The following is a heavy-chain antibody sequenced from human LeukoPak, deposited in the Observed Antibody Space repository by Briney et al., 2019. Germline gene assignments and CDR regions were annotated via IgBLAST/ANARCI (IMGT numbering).Heavy chain of an antibody. J-gene: IGHJ4*02. V-gene: IGHV1-69*13. Sequence: ASVKVSCKASGGTFSSYAISWVRQAPGQGLEWMGGIIPIFGTANYAQKFQGRVTITADESTSTAYMELSSLRSEDTAVYYCARESPPTTVVTPMLGTWPPDYWGQGTLVTVSS. CDR2: IIPIFGTA. CDR1: GGTFSSYA. D-gene: IGHD4-23*01. CDR3: ARESPPTTVVTPMLGTWPPDY.